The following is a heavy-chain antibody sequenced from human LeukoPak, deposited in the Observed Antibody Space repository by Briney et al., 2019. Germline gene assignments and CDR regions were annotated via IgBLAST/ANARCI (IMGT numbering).Heavy chain of an antibody. D-gene: IGHD3-10*01. CDR2: IKSKTDGGTT. Sequence: GGSLRLSCAASGFTFSNAWMSWVRQAPGKGLEWVGRIKSKTDGGTTDYAAPVKGRFTISSDDSKNTLYLQMNSLKTEDTAVYYCTTDWQITMVRGVINLDYWGQGTLVTVSS. CDR3: TTDWQITMVRGVINLDY. CDR1: GFTFSNAW. J-gene: IGHJ4*02. V-gene: IGHV3-15*01.